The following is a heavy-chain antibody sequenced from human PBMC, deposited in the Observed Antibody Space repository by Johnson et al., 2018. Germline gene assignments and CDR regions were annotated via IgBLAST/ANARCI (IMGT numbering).Heavy chain of an antibody. J-gene: IGHJ4*02. CDR2: ISFDGTNK. V-gene: IGHV3-30*03. Sequence: QVQLVESGGGVVQAGRSLRLSCAASGLIFSGYGMHWVRQAPGKGLEWVAVISFDGTNKYYADSMKGRFTISRDNSKNTLYLQMNSLSPEDTAVYYCARDPTVVTPYIFDYWGQGTLVTVSS. CDR3: ARDPTVVTPYIFDY. D-gene: IGHD4-23*01. CDR1: GLIFSGYG.